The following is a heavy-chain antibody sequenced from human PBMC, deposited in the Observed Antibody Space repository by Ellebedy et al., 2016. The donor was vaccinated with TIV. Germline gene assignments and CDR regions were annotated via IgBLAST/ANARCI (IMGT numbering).Heavy chain of an antibody. D-gene: IGHD6-19*01. CDR3: ARLRDALADEIDY. CDR1: GYSFTKHW. V-gene: IGHV5-51*01. CDR2: IYSDDSDA. Sequence: GGSLRLXXKPSGYSFTKHWIAWVRQVPGKCLEWMGFIYSDDSDARYSPSFRGQVTISSDKSINTAYLQWSGLKASDTAMYYCARLRDALADEIDYWGQGTLVTVSS. J-gene: IGHJ4*02.